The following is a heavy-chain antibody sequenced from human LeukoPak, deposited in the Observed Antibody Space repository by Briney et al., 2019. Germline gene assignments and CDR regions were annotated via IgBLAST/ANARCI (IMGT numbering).Heavy chain of an antibody. J-gene: IGHJ4*02. CDR1: GFTVITND. CDR3: ARGVEPLAANTLAY. CDR2: LYSDGNT. Sequence: GGSLRLSCAASGFTVITNDMTWVRQAPGKGLEWVSVLYSDGNTKYADSVQGRFTISRDNSKNTPYLEMNSLSPDDTAVYYCARGVEPLAANTLAYWGQGTLVTVSS. V-gene: IGHV3-53*01. D-gene: IGHD1-14*01.